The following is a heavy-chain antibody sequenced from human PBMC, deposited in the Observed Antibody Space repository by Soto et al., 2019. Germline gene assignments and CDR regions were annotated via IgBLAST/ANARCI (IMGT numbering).Heavy chain of an antibody. CDR2: ISGSGGST. J-gene: IGHJ3*02. CDR3: AKDGIRFLEWLYNAFDI. Sequence: GGSLRLSCAASGFTFSSYAMSWVRQAPGKGLEWVSAISGSGGSTYYADSVKGRFTISRDNSKNTLYRQMNSLRAEDTAVYYCAKDGIRFLEWLYNAFDIWGQGTMVTVSS. V-gene: IGHV3-23*01. D-gene: IGHD3-3*01. CDR1: GFTFSSYA.